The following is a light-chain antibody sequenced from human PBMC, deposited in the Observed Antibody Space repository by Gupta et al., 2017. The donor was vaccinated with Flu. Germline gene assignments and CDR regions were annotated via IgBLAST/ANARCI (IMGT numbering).Light chain of an antibody. CDR2: HDD. J-gene: IGLJ3*02. CDR3: QAWDSNTGV. V-gene: IGLV3-1*01. CDR1: ELGVKI. Sequence: SYELTQPPSVSVSPGQTATIACSGDELGVKIVAWYRQKSGRSPDLVIYHDDKRPAGIPERVSGSNSGNTATLTVSGAQAMEESDYYCQAWDSNTGVFGGGIKLTVL.